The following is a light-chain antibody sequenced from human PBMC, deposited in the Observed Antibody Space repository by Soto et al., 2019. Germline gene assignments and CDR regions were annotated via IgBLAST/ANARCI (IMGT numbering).Light chain of an antibody. CDR1: QSISSY. V-gene: IGKV1-39*01. Sequence: DIQMTQSPSSLSASVGDRVTITCRASQSISSYVNWYQQKPGKAPKLLIYAASSLQSWVPSRFSGSGSGTDFTLTISSLQPEDFATYYCQQSYSTLYTFGQGTKLEIK. J-gene: IGKJ2*01. CDR3: QQSYSTLYT. CDR2: AAS.